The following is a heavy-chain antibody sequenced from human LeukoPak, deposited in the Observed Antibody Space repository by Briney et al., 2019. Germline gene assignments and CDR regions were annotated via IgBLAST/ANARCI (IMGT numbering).Heavy chain of an antibody. CDR1: GFTFSSYA. Sequence: GGSLRLSCAASGFTFSSYAMHWVRQAPGKGLEWVAVISYDGSNKYYADSVKGRFTISRDNSKNTLYLQMNSLRAEDTAVYYCAKVIRIVVVPAASWFDPWGQGTLVTVSS. D-gene: IGHD2-2*01. J-gene: IGHJ5*02. CDR3: AKVIRIVVVPAASWFDP. V-gene: IGHV3-30-3*01. CDR2: ISYDGSNK.